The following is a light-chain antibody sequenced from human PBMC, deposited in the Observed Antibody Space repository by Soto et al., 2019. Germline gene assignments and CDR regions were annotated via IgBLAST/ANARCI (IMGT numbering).Light chain of an antibody. V-gene: IGLV2-11*01. CDR3: CSYAGSYTSGVCV. CDR2: DVS. CDR1: SSDVGGYNY. J-gene: IGLJ1*01. Sequence: QSALTQPRSVSGSPGQSVTISCTGTSSDVGGYNYVSWYQQHPGKAPKLMIYDVSTRPSGVPDRFSGSKSGNTASLTISGLQAEDEADYYCCSYAGSYTSGVCVFGTGTQLTVL.